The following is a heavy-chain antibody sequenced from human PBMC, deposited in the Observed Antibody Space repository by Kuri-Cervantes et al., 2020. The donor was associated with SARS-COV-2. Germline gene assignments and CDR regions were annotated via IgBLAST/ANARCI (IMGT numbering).Heavy chain of an antibody. CDR3: ARVHDSSGYKSLDI. Sequence: ASVKVSCKASGYTFTSYGISWVRQAPGQGLEWMGWINPNSGGTNYAQKFQGRVTMTRDTSISTAYMELSRLRSDDTAVYYCARVHDSSGYKSLDIWGQGTMVTVSS. J-gene: IGHJ3*02. D-gene: IGHD3-22*01. V-gene: IGHV1-2*02. CDR2: INPNSGGT. CDR1: GYTFTSYG.